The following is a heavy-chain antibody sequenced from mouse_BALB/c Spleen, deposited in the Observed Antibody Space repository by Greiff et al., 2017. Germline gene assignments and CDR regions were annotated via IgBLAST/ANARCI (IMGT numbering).Heavy chain of an antibody. J-gene: IGHJ2*01. CDR1: GFAFSSYD. CDR3: ARRGEGDYFDY. Sequence: DVMLVESGGGLVKPGGSLKLSCAASGFAFSSYDMSWVRQTPEKRLEWVAYISSGGGSTYYPDTVKGRFTISRDNAKNTLYLQMSSLKSEDTAMYYCARRGEGDYFDYWGQGTTHTVSS. V-gene: IGHV5-12-1*01. CDR2: ISSGGGST.